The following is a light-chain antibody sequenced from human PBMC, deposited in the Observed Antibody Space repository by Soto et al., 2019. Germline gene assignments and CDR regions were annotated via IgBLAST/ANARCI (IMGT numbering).Light chain of an antibody. CDR3: QEYNSVPFT. CDR2: GAS. V-gene: IGKV3-15*01. Sequence: EIQMTQSPASLSASVGDRVTLTCRASQGISSTLAWYQQKPGQAPMLLIYGASTWDTGIPATFSGSGSGTEFTLTISSLPAEDVAVYYCQEYNSVPFTFGGGTKVDIK. CDR1: QGISST. J-gene: IGKJ3*01.